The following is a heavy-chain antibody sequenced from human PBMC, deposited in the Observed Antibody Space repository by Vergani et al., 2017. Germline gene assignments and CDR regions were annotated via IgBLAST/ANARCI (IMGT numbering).Heavy chain of an antibody. D-gene: IGHD4-23*01. CDR3: VGTHDYGGNQRGGLDWYFDL. CDR2: INPSGGST. CDR1: GYTFTSYY. Sequence: QVQLVQSGAEVKKPGASVKVSCKASGYTFTSYYIHWVRQAPGQGLEWMGIINPSGGSTSYAQKFQGRVTITADESTSTAYMELSSLRSEDTAVYYCVGTHDYGGNQRGGLDWYFDLWGRGTLVTVSS. J-gene: IGHJ2*01. V-gene: IGHV1-46*01.